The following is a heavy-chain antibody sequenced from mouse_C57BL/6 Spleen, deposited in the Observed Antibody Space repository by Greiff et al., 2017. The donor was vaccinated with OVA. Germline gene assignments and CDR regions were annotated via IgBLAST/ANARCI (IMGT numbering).Heavy chain of an antibody. CDR3: AREGGYYGSSYFDV. CDR2: INYDGSST. CDR1: GFTFSDYY. V-gene: IGHV5-16*01. Sequence: EVQRVESEGGLVQPGSSMKLSCTASGFTFSDYYMAWVRQVPEKGLEWVANINYDGSSTYYLDSLKSRFTISRDNAKNILYLQMSSLKSEDTATYYCAREGGYYGSSYFDVWGTGTTVTVSS. J-gene: IGHJ1*03. D-gene: IGHD1-1*01.